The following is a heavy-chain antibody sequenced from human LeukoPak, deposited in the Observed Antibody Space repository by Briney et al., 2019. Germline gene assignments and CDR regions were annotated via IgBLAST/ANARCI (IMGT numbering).Heavy chain of an antibody. Sequence: GASVNVSCKASGYTFTSYYMHWVRQAPGQGLEWMGIINPSGGSTSYAQKFQGRVTMTRDTSTSTVYMELSSLRSEDTAVYYCARDLTNYGMDVWGQGTTVTVSS. CDR1: GYTFTSYY. CDR3: ARDLTNYGMDV. V-gene: IGHV1-46*01. CDR2: INPSGGST. D-gene: IGHD1-14*01. J-gene: IGHJ6*02.